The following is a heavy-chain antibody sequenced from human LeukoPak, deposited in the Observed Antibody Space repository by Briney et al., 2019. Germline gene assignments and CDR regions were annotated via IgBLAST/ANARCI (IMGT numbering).Heavy chain of an antibody. V-gene: IGHV4-39*01. Sequence: SETLSLTCTVSGGSISSCSYYWGWIRQPPGKGLEWIGSIYYSGSTYYNPSLKSRVTISVDTSKNQFSLKLSSVTAADTAVYYCARQGSGWYGDQNFDYWGQGTLVTVSS. CDR2: IYYSGST. CDR3: ARQGSGWYGDQNFDY. D-gene: IGHD6-19*01. CDR1: GGSISSCSYY. J-gene: IGHJ4*02.